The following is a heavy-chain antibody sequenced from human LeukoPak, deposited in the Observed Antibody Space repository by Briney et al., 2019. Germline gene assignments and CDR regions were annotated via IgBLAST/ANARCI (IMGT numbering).Heavy chain of an antibody. V-gene: IGHV4-34*01. J-gene: IGHJ4*02. CDR1: GGSFSGYY. CDR2: INHSGST. CDR3: ARRGYCSSTSCARGYCGGDCED. Sequence: SETLSLTCAVYGGSFSGYYWSWIRQPPGKGLEWIGEINHSGSTNYNPSLKSRVTISVDTSKNQFSLKLSSVTAADTAVYYCARRGYCSSTSCARGYCGGDCEDWGQETLVTVSS. D-gene: IGHD2-2*01.